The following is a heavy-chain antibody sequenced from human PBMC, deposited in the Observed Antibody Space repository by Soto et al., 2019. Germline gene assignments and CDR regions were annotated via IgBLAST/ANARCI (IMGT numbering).Heavy chain of an antibody. Sequence: AWGCTFINEVVHSFRQAPGKGPVWVSRISSDGTSTTYADSVKGRFTISRDNAKNTLYLQVNSLRAEDTAVYYCARVPNCDSSSCYSYFDFWGQGALVTVSS. CDR1: GCTFINEV. V-gene: IGHV3-74*01. D-gene: IGHD2-2*01. CDR2: ISSDGTST. J-gene: IGHJ4*02. CDR3: ARVPNCDSSSCYSYFDF.